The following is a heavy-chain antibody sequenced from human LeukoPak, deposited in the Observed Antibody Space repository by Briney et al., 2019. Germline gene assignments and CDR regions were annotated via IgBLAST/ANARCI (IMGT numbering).Heavy chain of an antibody. CDR3: ARTTPGTSGFDY. D-gene: IGHD1-1*01. V-gene: IGHV1-2*02. CDR2: INPNSGGT. J-gene: IGHJ4*02. Sequence: ASVKVSFKASGYTFTDYYLHWVRQAPGQGLEWMGWINPNSGGTNYAQKFRGRVTMTRDTSISTAYMDLSGLRSDDTAVYYCARTTPGTSGFDYWGQGTLVTVSS. CDR1: GYTFTDYY.